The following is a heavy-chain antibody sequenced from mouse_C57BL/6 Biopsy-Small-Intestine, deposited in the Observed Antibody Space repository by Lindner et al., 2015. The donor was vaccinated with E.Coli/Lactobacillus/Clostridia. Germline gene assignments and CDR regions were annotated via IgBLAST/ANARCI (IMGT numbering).Heavy chain of an antibody. CDR3: ARGLPTHYLDY. Sequence: SVKVSCKASGYTFTSYYIHWVRQAPGQGLEWMGMINPSGGYTFYAQKLQGRVSVTRDTSTSTVYMDLSSLRPDDTAIYYCARGLPTHYLDYWGQGTLVTVPS. CDR1: GYTFTSYY. J-gene: IGHJ4*01. CDR2: INPSGGYT. D-gene: IGHD5-5*01. V-gene: IGHV1-63*02.